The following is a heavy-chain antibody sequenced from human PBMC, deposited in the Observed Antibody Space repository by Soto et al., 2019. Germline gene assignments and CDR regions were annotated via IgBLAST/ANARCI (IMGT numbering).Heavy chain of an antibody. CDR1: GFTFSSHW. CDR3: AKDQGSSWYEIDY. Sequence: GGSLRLSCVVSGFTFSSHWMHWVRQGAGKGLVWVARINSDGSSTNYADSVKGRFTISRDNAKNTLYLQMNSLRAEDTAVYYCAKDQGSSWYEIDYWGQGTLVTVSS. D-gene: IGHD6-13*01. J-gene: IGHJ4*02. CDR2: INSDGSST. V-gene: IGHV3-74*01.